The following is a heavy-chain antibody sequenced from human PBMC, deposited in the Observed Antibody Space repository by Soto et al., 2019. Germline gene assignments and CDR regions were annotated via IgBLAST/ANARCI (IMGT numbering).Heavy chain of an antibody. D-gene: IGHD6-13*01. CDR2: VHYSENT. J-gene: IGHJ4*02. V-gene: IGHV4-30-4*01. CDR3: YREIMAADHFDD. Sequence: QIQLQESGPGLVKPSQTLALTCTFSAGSIRSGDYSWGWIRQTTGRGLAWCGYVHYSENTFYNPSLKSRATISLDTSRNQFSLNLSSVTAADSAVYDWYREIMAADHFDDWGQGAMVTVSS. CDR1: AGSIRSGDYS.